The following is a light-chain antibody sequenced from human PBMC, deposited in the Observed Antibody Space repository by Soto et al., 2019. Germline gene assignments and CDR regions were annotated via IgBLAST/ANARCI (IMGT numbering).Light chain of an antibody. CDR2: QDH. CDR1: KLGHKY. Sequence: SYELTQPPSVSVSPGQTASITCSGDKLGHKYASWDQQRPGQSPVLVMYQDHKRPSGIPERFSGSNSGNTATLTISGTQAMDEADYYCQAWDSSTVVFGGGTKLTVL. J-gene: IGLJ2*01. CDR3: QAWDSSTVV. V-gene: IGLV3-1*01.